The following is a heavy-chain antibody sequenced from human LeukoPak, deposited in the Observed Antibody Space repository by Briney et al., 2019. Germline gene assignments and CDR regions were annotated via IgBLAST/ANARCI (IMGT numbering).Heavy chain of an antibody. V-gene: IGHV3-11*06. CDR1: GFTFSDYY. Sequence: GGSLRLSCAASGFTFSDYYMSWIRQAPGRGLEWVSYIGGSGSYTNYADSVKGRFTISRDNAKNSLYLQMNSLRAEDTAMYYCARDGYSSGWYIWGQGTMVTVSS. CDR3: ARDGYSSGWYI. CDR2: IGGSGSYT. J-gene: IGHJ3*02. D-gene: IGHD6-19*01.